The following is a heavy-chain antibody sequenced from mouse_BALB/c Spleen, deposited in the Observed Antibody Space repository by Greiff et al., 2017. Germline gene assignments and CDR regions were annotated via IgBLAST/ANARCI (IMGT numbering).Heavy chain of an antibody. V-gene: IGHV5-6-3*01. J-gene: IGHJ4*01. Sequence: DVKLVESGGGLVQPGGSLKLSCAASGFTFSSYGMSWVRQTPDKRLELVATINSNGGSTYYPDSVKGRFTISRDNAKNTLYLQMSSLKSEDTAMYYCAREGMITGNAMDYWGQGTSVTVSS. CDR1: GFTFSSYG. D-gene: IGHD2-4*01. CDR3: AREGMITGNAMDY. CDR2: INSNGGST.